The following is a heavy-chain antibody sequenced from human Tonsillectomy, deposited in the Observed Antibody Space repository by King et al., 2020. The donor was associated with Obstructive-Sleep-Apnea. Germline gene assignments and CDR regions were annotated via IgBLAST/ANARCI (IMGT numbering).Heavy chain of an antibody. CDR1: GFTFRSCS. Sequence: VQLVESGGGPVQPGGSLRLSCVGSGFTFRSCSMNWVRQAPGKELEWLAYVNSDSTAILYADSVRDRFTISRDNAETSLYLQMNSLRAGDTAIYYCARDRDWSFDYWGQGTLVTVSS. D-gene: IGHD3-9*01. V-gene: IGHV3-48*01. CDR2: VNSDSTAI. CDR3: ARDRDWSFDY. J-gene: IGHJ4*02.